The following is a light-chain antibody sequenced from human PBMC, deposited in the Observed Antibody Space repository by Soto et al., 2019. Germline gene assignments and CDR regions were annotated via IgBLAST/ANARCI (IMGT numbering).Light chain of an antibody. CDR3: QQYDNWPRT. Sequence: DIVMTQSPDSLSVSPGERATLSCRASQSVRSNLAWYQQKPGQPPRLLIYDASTRATGIPSRFSGSGSGTEFTLTISSLKSEDFAVYYCQQYDNWPRTFGQGTKVDIK. J-gene: IGKJ1*01. CDR2: DAS. V-gene: IGKV3-15*01. CDR1: QSVRSN.